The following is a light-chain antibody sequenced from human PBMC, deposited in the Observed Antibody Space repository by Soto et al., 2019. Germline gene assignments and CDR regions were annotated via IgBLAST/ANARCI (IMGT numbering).Light chain of an antibody. V-gene: IGKV1-5*03. Sequence: DIQMTQSPSTLSASVGDRVTITCRASQSISNWLAWYQQKPGKAPNLLIYRASSLESGVPSRFSGSGSGTEFTLTISSLQPDDFATYYCQQYNTYSHTFGQGTKLEIK. CDR1: QSISNW. CDR3: QQYNTYSHT. J-gene: IGKJ2*01. CDR2: RAS.